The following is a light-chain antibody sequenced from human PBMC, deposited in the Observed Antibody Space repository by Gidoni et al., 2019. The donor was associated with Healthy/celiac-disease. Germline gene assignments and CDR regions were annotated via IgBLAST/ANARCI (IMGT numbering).Light chain of an antibody. CDR2: YDS. V-gene: IGLV3-21*04. CDR3: QVWDSSSDHYV. Sequence: SYVLTQPPSVSVAPGKTARITCGGNNIGSKSGHWYRQKPGQAPGLVIYYDSDRPSGFPARFSGSNSGNTATLTISRVEAGDEADYSCQVWDSSSDHYVFGTGTKVTVL. CDR1: NIGSKS. J-gene: IGLJ1*01.